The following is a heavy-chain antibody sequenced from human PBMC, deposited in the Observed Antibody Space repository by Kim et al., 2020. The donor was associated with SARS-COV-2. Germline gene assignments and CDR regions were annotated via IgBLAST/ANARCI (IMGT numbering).Heavy chain of an antibody. D-gene: IGHD5-12*01. V-gene: IGHV3-23*01. CDR3: AKEGDGYNLYYYGMDV. J-gene: IGHJ6*02. Sequence: VKGRFTLARDNSKNTLYLKMNSLRAEDTAVYYCAKEGDGYNLYYYGMDVWGQGTTVTVSS.